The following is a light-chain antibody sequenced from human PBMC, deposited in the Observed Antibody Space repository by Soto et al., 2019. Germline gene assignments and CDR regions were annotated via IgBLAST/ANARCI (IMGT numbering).Light chain of an antibody. CDR2: EAS. CDR1: QSVSSTH. CDR3: QQYGSSPRT. Sequence: EIVLTQSPGTLSLSPGDRATLSFRPSQSVSSTHLAWYQHKPGQAPRLLIYEASSRATGIPDRFSGSGSGTDFTLTISRLEAEDFAVYYCQQYGSSPRTFGQGTKVEFK. V-gene: IGKV3-20*01. J-gene: IGKJ1*01.